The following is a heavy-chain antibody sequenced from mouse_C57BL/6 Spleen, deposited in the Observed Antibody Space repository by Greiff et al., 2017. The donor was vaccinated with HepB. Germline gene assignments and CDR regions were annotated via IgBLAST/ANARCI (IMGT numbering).Heavy chain of an antibody. CDR3: ARRFAY. V-gene: IGHV1-26*01. CDR1: GYTFTDYY. J-gene: IGHJ3*01. CDR2: INPNNGGT. Sequence: EVQLQQSGPELVKPGASVKISCKASGYTFTDYYMNWVKQSHGKSLEWIGDINPNNGGTSYNQKFKGKATLTVDKSSSTAYMERRSLTSEDSAVYDCARRFAYWGQGTLVTVSA.